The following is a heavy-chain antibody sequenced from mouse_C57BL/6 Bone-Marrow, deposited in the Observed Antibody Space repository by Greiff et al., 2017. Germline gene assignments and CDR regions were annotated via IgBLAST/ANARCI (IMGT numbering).Heavy chain of an antibody. CDR3: ARRYYGSSYGFAY. D-gene: IGHD1-1*01. Sequence: VQLKQSGPGLVQPSQSLSITCTVSGFSLTSYGVHWVRQSPGKGLEWLGVIWSGGSTDYNAAFISRLSISKDNSKSQVFFKMNSLQADDTAIYYCARRYYGSSYGFAYWGQGTLVTVSA. V-gene: IGHV2-2*01. CDR1: GFSLTSYG. J-gene: IGHJ3*01. CDR2: IWSGGST.